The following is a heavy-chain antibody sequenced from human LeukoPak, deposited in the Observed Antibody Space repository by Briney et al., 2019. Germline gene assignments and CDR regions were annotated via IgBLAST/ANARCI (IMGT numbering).Heavy chain of an antibody. Sequence: GGSLRLSCAASGFTFSNYAMSWVRQAPGKGLEWVSTISDSGGSTYYADSVKGRFTISRDNSKNTLYLQMNSLRAEDTAVYYCATRNHYDSSGYYYYYFDYWGQGTLVTVSS. V-gene: IGHV3-23*01. CDR3: ATRNHYDSSGYYYYYFDY. J-gene: IGHJ4*02. D-gene: IGHD3-22*01. CDR2: ISDSGGST. CDR1: GFTFSNYA.